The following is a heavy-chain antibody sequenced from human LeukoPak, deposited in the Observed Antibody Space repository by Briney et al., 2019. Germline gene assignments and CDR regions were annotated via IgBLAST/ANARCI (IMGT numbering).Heavy chain of an antibody. Sequence: HPGGSLRLSCAASGFTFSSYSMNWVRQAPGKGLEWVAVIWYDGSNKYYADSVKGRFTISRDNSKNTLYLQMNSLRAEDTAVYYCARGSSPFEPFGGFDPWGQGTLVTVSS. D-gene: IGHD2-15*01. V-gene: IGHV3-33*08. CDR3: ARGSSPFEPFGGFDP. CDR1: GFTFSSYS. CDR2: IWYDGSNK. J-gene: IGHJ5*02.